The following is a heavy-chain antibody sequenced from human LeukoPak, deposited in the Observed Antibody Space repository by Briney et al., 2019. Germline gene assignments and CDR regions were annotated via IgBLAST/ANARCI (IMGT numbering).Heavy chain of an antibody. J-gene: IGHJ4*02. Sequence: ASVKVSCKASGYSFINNDINWVRQAPGQGLEWMAWMNPKSGNTGSAQHFQGRVTLTQNIAISTAYLEVRNLKSEDTAVYYCVRDLRGSGDFWGQGTLVIV. V-gene: IGHV1-8*01. CDR1: GYSFINND. CDR2: MNPKSGNT. CDR3: VRDLRGSGDF. D-gene: IGHD1-26*01.